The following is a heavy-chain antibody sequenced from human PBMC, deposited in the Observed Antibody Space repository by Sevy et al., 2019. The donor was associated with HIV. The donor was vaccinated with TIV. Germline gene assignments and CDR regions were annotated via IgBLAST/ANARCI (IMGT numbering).Heavy chain of an antibody. V-gene: IGHV4-61*02. CDR1: GGSISTVDYY. D-gene: IGHD3-9*01. Sequence: SETLSLTCTISGGSISTVDYYSTWIRQPAGKGLEWIGRIAASGTSTYNPSLESRVTMSVDTSKNQFSLKLTSVTAADTAMYYCVKEHFDWLLTSYYFDLWGRGTLVTVSS. J-gene: IGHJ2*01. CDR2: IAASGTS. CDR3: VKEHFDWLLTSYYFDL.